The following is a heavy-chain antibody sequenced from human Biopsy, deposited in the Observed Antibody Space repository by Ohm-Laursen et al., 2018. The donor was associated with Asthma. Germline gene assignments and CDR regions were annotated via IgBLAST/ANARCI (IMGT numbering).Heavy chain of an antibody. D-gene: IGHD1-20*01. CDR3: ARDLRSDNWNPWGMDV. V-gene: IGHV3-30*03. CDR1: GFSFSKYG. J-gene: IGHJ6*02. Sequence: SLRLSCTASGFSFSKYGIHWVRQAPGKGLEWVAVISYDGTNKDYADSVKGRFTFSRDNSQNTLSLEMNSLRVEDTAVYYCARDLRSDNWNPWGMDVWGLGTTVTVAS. CDR2: ISYDGTNK.